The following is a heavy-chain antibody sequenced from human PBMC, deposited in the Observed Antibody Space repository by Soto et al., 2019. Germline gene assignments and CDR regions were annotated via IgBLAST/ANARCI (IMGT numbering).Heavy chain of an antibody. CDR1: GGPGIIEDLY. J-gene: IGHJ6*02. CDR3: ARALVTDYNSRDYHYYFAMDV. V-gene: IGHV4-31*02. D-gene: IGHD3-22*01. Sequence: SETLSLTCVVPGGPGIIEDLYWSWIRHLPGKGLEWIANVYHTGTTYYNPSLKSRVSMSVDTSQNQFSLILASVTAADTAVYYCARALVTDYNSRDYHYYFAMDVWGQGTSVTVSS. CDR2: VYHTGTT.